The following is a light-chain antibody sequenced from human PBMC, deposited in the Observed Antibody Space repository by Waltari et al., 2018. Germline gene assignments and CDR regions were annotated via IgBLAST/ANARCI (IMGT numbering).Light chain of an antibody. CDR1: GSF. CDR2: DDS. V-gene: IGLV2-23*01. CDR3: SSFVGGTTYLL. J-gene: IGLJ2*01. Sequence: QSALTQPASVSGSPGRSITISCIGGGSFVSWYQQHPGKAPKPMIYDDSRRPSGVSNRFSASKSDNTASLTISGLQADDEAVYYCSSFVGGTTYLLIGGGTRLTVL.